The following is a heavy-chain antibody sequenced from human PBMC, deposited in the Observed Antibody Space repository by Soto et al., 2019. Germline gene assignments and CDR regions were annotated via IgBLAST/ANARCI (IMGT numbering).Heavy chain of an antibody. CDR1: EYRFTAYY. CDR3: ARDGHRSGDY. D-gene: IGHD1-26*01. J-gene: IGHJ4*02. Sequence: QVQLVQSGAEVKKPGASVKVSCKASEYRFTAYYIHWVRQAPGQGLEWMGLINPNTGDTNYAQNFQGRVTMTRDTSISTAYMELSRLGSDDTAIYYCARDGHRSGDYWGQGTLVTVSS. CDR2: INPNTGDT. V-gene: IGHV1-2*02.